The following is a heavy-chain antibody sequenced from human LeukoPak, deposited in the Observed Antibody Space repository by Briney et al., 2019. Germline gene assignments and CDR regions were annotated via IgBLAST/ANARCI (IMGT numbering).Heavy chain of an antibody. D-gene: IGHD3-10*01. V-gene: IGHV5-51*01. J-gene: IGHJ4*02. CDR3: VRHEGVYSDSGNSPPDY. Sequence: GESLKISCKGSGYSFTSYWIGWVRQMPGKGLEWMGIISPVDSDTRYSPSFQGQVTISADKAISTAYLQWSSLKASDTAMYYCVRHEGVYSDSGNSPPDYWGQGTLVTVSS. CDR2: ISPVDSDT. CDR1: GYSFTSYW.